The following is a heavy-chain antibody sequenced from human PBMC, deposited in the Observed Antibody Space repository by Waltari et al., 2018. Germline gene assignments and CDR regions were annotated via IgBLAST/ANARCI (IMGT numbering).Heavy chain of an antibody. CDR3: ATVSYYGDYDYMDV. CDR2: VGPEDGET. V-gene: IGHV1-69-2*01. Sequence: EVQLVQSGAEVKKPGATVKISCKASGYTFTDYYMHWVQQAPGKGLEWMGRVGPEDGETIYAEKFQGRVTITADTSTDTADIELSSLRSEDTAVYYCATVSYYGDYDYMDVWGKWTTVTVSS. D-gene: IGHD4-17*01. J-gene: IGHJ6*03. CDR1: GYTFTDYY.